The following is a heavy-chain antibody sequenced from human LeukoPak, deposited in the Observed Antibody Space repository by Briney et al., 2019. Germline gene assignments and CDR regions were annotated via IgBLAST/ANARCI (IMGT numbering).Heavy chain of an antibody. J-gene: IGHJ4*02. CDR1: GFPFSSYA. V-gene: IGHV3-23*01. CDR3: ARGQGYSGYDLGYFDY. Sequence: GGSLRLSCEASGFPFSSYAMTWVRQAPGKGLEWVSSIGSDGKTHYSESVKGRFVISRDNFGGMVFLQLNSLRVEDTALYYCARGQGYSGYDLGYFDYWGQGTLVTVSS. D-gene: IGHD5-12*01. CDR2: IGSDGKT.